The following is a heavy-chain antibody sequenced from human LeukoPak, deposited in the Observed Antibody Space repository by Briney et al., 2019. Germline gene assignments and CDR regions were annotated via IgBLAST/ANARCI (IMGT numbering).Heavy chain of an antibody. J-gene: IGHJ4*02. V-gene: IGHV3-7*01. Sequence: PGGSLRLSCAASGFTSSSYWMSWVRQAPGKGLEWVAHIKEDGSVKSSVDSVKGRFTISRDNAKNSLYLQMISLRAEDTAVYYCARGASAHGDYFVYWGQGTLVTVSP. D-gene: IGHD4-17*01. CDR3: ARGASAHGDYFVY. CDR2: IKEDGSVK. CDR1: GFTSSSYW.